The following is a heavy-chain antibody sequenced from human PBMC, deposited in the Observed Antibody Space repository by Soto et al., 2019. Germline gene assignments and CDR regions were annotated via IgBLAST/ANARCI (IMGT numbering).Heavy chain of an antibody. Sequence: HPGGSLRLSSAASGVTFSSYWMSWVRQAPGKGLEWVANIKQDGSEKYYVDSVKGRFTISRDNAKNSLYLQMNSLRAEDTAVYYCARDPWIQLWPPLYGMDVWGQGTTVTVSS. D-gene: IGHD5-18*01. J-gene: IGHJ6*02. CDR1: GVTFSSYW. CDR2: IKQDGSEK. V-gene: IGHV3-7*01. CDR3: ARDPWIQLWPPLYGMDV.